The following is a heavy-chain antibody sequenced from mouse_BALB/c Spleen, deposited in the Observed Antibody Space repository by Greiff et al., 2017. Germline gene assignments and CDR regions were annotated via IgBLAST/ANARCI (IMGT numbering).Heavy chain of an antibody. Sequence: EVQRVESGGGLVKPGGSLKLSCAASGFTFSSFGMHWVRQAPEKGLEWVAYISSGSSTIYYADTVKGRFTISRDNPKNTLFLQMTSLRSEDTAMYYCARGGNYDYWGQGTTLTVSS. D-gene: IGHD2-1*01. CDR3: ARGGNYDY. CDR1: GFTFSSFG. J-gene: IGHJ2*01. V-gene: IGHV5-17*02. CDR2: ISSGSSTI.